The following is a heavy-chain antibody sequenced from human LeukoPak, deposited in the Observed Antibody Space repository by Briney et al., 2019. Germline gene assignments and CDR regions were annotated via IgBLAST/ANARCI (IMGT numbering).Heavy chain of an antibody. D-gene: IGHD1-26*01. CDR2: IYYTGIT. CDR1: GGSISSYY. Sequence: SETPSLTCTVSGGSISSYYWSWIRQPPGKGLEWIGYIYYTGITNYYNPSLKSRVSISVDTSKNQFSLKLSSVTAADTAVYYCARGILSGSYYSLFDYWGQGTLVTVSS. CDR3: ARGILSGSYYSLFDY. J-gene: IGHJ4*02. V-gene: IGHV4-59*01.